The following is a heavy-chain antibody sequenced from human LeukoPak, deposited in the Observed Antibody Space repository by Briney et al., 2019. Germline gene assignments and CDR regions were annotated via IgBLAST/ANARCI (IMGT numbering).Heavy chain of an antibody. V-gene: IGHV3-23*01. D-gene: IGHD6-19*01. CDR2: ISGRGGST. Sequence: PGGTLRLSCAVSGFTFSSYAMSWVRQAPGKGLEWGSAISGRGGSTYYAESVKGRVTISRDNSKNTLYLQMNSLRAEDTAVYDCAKAVAGTSDYWGQGTLVTVSS. CDR1: GFTFSSYA. J-gene: IGHJ4*02. CDR3: AKAVAGTSDY.